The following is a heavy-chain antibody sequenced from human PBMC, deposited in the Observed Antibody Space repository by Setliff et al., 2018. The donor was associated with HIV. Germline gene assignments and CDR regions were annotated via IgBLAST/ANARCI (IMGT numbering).Heavy chain of an antibody. CDR2: ISSTGAII. V-gene: IGHV3-48*03. D-gene: IGHD6-13*01. CDR3: ASDFERYSSKWSSLDY. Sequence: PGGSLRLSCAAAGFTFSTSEMNWVRQAPGKGLEWISYISSTGAIIYYADSVRGRFTISRDNAKNSVYLQMNSLRADDTALYYCASDFERYSSKWSSLDYWGQGTLVTVSS. J-gene: IGHJ4*02. CDR1: GFTFSTSE.